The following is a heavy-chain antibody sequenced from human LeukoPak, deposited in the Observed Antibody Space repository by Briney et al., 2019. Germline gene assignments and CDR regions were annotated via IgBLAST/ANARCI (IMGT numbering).Heavy chain of an antibody. CDR2: IYDSGSA. Sequence: PSETLSLTCTVSGGSISSYYWSWIRQPPGKGLEWIGNIYDSGSANYNPSLKSRVTISVDTSKNQCSLKLSSVTAADTAVYYCARQSISGSSLSYFDYWGQGTLVNVSS. V-gene: IGHV4-59*01. CDR3: ARQSISGSSLSYFDY. J-gene: IGHJ4*02. CDR1: GGSISSYY. D-gene: IGHD3-22*01.